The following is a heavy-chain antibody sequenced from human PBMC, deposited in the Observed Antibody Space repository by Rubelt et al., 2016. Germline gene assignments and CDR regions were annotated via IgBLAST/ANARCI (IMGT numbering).Heavy chain of an antibody. Sequence: HSGSTNYNPSLKSRVTISVDKSKNQFSLKLSSVTAADTAVYYCARSTTVSWCFDYWGQGTLVTVSS. D-gene: IGHD4-17*01. CDR2: HSGST. CDR3: ARSTTVSWCFDY. J-gene: IGHJ4*02. V-gene: IGHV4-4*02.